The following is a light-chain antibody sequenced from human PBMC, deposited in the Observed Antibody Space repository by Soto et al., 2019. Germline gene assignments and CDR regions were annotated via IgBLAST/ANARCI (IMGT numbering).Light chain of an antibody. CDR2: DAS. V-gene: IGKV1-33*01. J-gene: IGKJ3*01. CDR1: QDITKY. CDR3: QQYDNLPLT. Sequence: DIQMTQSPSSLSASVGDRVTITCQASQDITKYLNWYQQKPGIAPKVLISDASNLETGVPPRFSGSGSGTEFTLTISGMQPEDFAKYYCQQYDNLPLTFGPGTKVDXK.